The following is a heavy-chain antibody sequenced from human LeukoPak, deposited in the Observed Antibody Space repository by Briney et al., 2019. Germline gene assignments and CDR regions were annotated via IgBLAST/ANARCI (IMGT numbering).Heavy chain of an antibody. V-gene: IGHV4-39*01. CDR3: ARLSGYYYGAWDY. CDR2: LYYSGST. CDR1: GGSISSSSYY. D-gene: IGHD3-22*01. Sequence: SETLSLTCTVSGGSISSSSYYWGWIRQPPGKGLEWIGSLYYSGSTYYNPSLKSRVTISVDTSKNQFSLKLSSVTAADTAVYYCARLSGYYYGAWDYWGQGTLVTMSS. J-gene: IGHJ4*02.